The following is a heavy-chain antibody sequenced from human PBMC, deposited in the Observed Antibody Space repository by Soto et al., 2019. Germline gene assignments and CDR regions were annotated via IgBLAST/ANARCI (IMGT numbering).Heavy chain of an antibody. D-gene: IGHD3-22*01. V-gene: IGHV4-34*01. CDR2: INHSGST. CDR1: GGSFSGYY. Sequence: QVQLQQWGAGLLKPSETLSLTCAVYGGSFSGYYWSWIRQPPGKGLGWIGEINHSGSTNYNPSLKRRVTISVDTSKNQFSLKLSSVAAADTAVYYWASGRYYYDSSGYYNNWFDPWGQGTLVTVSS. J-gene: IGHJ5*02. CDR3: ASGRYYYDSSGYYNNWFDP.